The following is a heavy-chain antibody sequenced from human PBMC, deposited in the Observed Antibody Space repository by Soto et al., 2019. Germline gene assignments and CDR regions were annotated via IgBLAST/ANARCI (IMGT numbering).Heavy chain of an antibody. CDR2: IYYSGST. J-gene: IGHJ6*03. V-gene: IGHV4-59*01. CDR3: ARARYCSSTSCYRPYYYYYYMDV. CDR1: GGSISSYY. Sequence: SETLSLTCTVSGGSISSYYWSWIRQPPGKGLEWIGYIYYSGSTNYNPSLKSRVTISVDTSKNQFSLKLSSVTAADTAVYYCARARYCSSTSCYRPYYYYYYMDVWGKGTTVTVSS. D-gene: IGHD2-2*01.